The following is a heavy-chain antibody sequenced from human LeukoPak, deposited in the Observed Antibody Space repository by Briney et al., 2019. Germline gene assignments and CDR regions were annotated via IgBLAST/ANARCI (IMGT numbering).Heavy chain of an antibody. CDR1: GFTFSSYE. CDR3: ARDPPDY. V-gene: IGHV3-48*03. Sequence: GSLKLSCAASGFTFSSYEMNLVRQAPGKGLEWVSYILNSRTTTYYADSVKGRFAISRDNAKKSLYLQMNSLRAEATDVDYCARDPPDYWGQGIMVTVSS. J-gene: IGHJ4*01. CDR2: ILNSRTTT.